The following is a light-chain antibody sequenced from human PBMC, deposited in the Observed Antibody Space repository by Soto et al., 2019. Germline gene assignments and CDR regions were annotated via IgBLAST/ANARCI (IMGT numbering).Light chain of an antibody. Sequence: DLQMTQSPSTLSASVGDRVTITCRASQSISSWLAWYPQKPGKAPKLLIYKASILESGIPSRFSGSGSWTEFTLTISSPQPDDFAPYYCQQYNSYSETFGKGTKAEIK. CDR2: KAS. CDR3: QQYNSYSET. CDR1: QSISSW. V-gene: IGKV1-5*03. J-gene: IGKJ1*01.